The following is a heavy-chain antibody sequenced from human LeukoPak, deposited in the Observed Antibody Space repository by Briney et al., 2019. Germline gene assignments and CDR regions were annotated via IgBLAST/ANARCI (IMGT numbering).Heavy chain of an antibody. CDR1: GFTFSSYW. CDR2: IKQDGSEK. CDR3: ARVHHSSSWGTDDC. D-gene: IGHD6-13*01. V-gene: IGHV3-7*01. J-gene: IGHJ4*02. Sequence: GGSLRLSRAASGFTFSSYWMSWVRQAPGKGLEWVANIKQDGSEKYYVDSVRGRFTISRDNAKNSLYLHMNSLRAEDTAVYYCARVHHSSSWGTDDCWGQGTLVTVSS.